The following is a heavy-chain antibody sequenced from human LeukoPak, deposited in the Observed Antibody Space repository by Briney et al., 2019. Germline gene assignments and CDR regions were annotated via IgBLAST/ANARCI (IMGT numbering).Heavy chain of an antibody. Sequence: ASVKVSCKASGGTFSSYAISWVRQAPGQGLEWMGGIIPIFGTANYAQKFQGRVTITADESTSTAYMELSSLRSEDTAVYYCARGGILDGYSEPFDYWGQGTLVTVSS. D-gene: IGHD5-24*01. CDR2: IIPIFGTA. J-gene: IGHJ4*02. CDR1: GGTFSSYA. V-gene: IGHV1-69*13. CDR3: ARGGILDGYSEPFDY.